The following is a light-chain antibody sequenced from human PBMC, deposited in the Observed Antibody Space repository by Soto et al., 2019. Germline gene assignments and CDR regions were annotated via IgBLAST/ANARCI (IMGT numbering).Light chain of an antibody. CDR1: QSISSW. J-gene: IGKJ5*01. V-gene: IGKV1-5*01. Sequence: GARVTITCRASQSISSWLAWYQQKPGRAPKLLIYDASTLESGVPSRFSGSGSETEFTLTISRLQPDDFATYFCHSRAFGQGTRLEI. CDR3: HSRA. CDR2: DAS.